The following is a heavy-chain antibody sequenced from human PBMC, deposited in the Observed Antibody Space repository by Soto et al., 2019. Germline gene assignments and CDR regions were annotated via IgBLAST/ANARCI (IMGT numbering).Heavy chain of an antibody. CDR3: AKVERMTPYTHLR. V-gene: IGHV3-23*01. CDR1: GFTISNYG. CDR2: IIGRDAYT. J-gene: IGHJ4*02. Sequence: DVQVLESGGGLVQPGGSLRLSCEASGFTISNYGMAWVRQAPGKGLEWVSAIIGRDAYTYYADSVKGRFTISRDNSKNTLYLQMSSLTAEDTALYYCAKVERMTPYTHLRWGQGTLVTVSS. D-gene: IGHD1-1*01.